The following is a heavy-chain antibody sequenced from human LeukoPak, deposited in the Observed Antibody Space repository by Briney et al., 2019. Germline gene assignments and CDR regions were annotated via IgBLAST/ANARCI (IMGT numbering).Heavy chain of an antibody. J-gene: IGHJ6*02. CDR2: ISYDGSNK. D-gene: IGHD3-10*01. CDR1: GFTFSSYG. V-gene: IGHV3-30*18. CDR3: AKVLWFGVNGMDV. Sequence: GRSLRLSCAASGFTFSSYGMHWVRQAPGKGPEWVAVISYDGSNKYYADSVKGRFTISRDNSKNTLYLQMNSLRAEDTAVYYCAKVLWFGVNGMDVWGQGTTVTVSS.